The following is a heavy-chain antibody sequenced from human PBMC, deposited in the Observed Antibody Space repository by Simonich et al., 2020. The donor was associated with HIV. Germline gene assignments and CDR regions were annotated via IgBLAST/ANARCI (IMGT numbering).Heavy chain of an antibody. D-gene: IGHD5-18*01. CDR3: ARPRFSYGYPFDY. Sequence: QVQLVQSGAEVKKPGASVKGSCKATGYTFTIYGMSWVRQAPGQGLEWMGWISAYNVNTNYAQKLQGRVPMTTDISTSTAYMELRSLRSDDTAVYYCARPRFSYGYPFDYWGQGTLVTVSS. CDR2: ISAYNVNT. V-gene: IGHV1-18*01. CDR1: GYTFTIYG. J-gene: IGHJ4*02.